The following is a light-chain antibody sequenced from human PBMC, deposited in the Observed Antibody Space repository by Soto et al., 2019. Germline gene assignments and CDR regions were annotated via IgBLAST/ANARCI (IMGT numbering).Light chain of an antibody. CDR2: GAS. V-gene: IGKV3-20*01. J-gene: IGKJ4*01. CDR1: QSVSSSY. Sequence: EIVLTQSPGTLSLSPGERATLSCRASQSVSSSYLAWYQQKPGQAPRLLIYGASCRATGIPDRFSGSGSGTDFTLTISRLEPEDFAVYYCQQYGSSKLTFGGGTKV. CDR3: QQYGSSKLT.